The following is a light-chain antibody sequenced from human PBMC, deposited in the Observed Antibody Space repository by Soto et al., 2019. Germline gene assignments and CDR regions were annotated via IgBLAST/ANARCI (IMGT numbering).Light chain of an antibody. Sequence: QSVLTQPASVSGSPGQSITISCTGTSSDVGGYNYVSWYQHHPGKAPKLMIYDVSNRPSGVSNRFSGSKSGNTASLTISGLPPEDEADYYCCSYTTSNTRQIVFGTGTKVTVL. V-gene: IGLV2-14*03. CDR2: DVS. J-gene: IGLJ1*01. CDR3: CSYTTSNTRQIV. CDR1: SSDVGGYNY.